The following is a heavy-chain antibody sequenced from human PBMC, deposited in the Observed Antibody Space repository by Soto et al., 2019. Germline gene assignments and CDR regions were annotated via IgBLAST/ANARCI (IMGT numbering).Heavy chain of an antibody. Sequence: QVQLVQSGAEVKKPGASVKVSCKASGYTFTSYDIHWVRQATGQGLEWMGWMNPNSGNTGYAQKCHGRITMTRNTSISTAYMELSSLSSEDTAGYYCARERVRGMDVWGQGTTVTVSS. CDR2: MNPNSGNT. CDR3: ARERVRGMDV. V-gene: IGHV1-8*01. J-gene: IGHJ6*02. CDR1: GYTFTSYD.